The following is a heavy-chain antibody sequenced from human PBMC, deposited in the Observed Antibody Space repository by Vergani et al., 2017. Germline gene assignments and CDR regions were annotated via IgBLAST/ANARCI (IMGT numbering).Heavy chain of an antibody. V-gene: IGHV3-21*06. CDR1: GFTFSDFS. CDR2: IGSSGPYI. CDR3: ARDCTSGGCPDNYGMDV. J-gene: IGHJ6*02. D-gene: IGHD2-8*01. Sequence: EVQLVESGGGLVKPGGSLRLSCAASGFTFSDFSMSWVRQAPGKGLEWVAFIGSSGPYINYADSVKGRFIISRDNTNNSLFLQLRSLIAEDAAVYYCARDCTSGGCPDNYGMDVWGQGATVTVSS.